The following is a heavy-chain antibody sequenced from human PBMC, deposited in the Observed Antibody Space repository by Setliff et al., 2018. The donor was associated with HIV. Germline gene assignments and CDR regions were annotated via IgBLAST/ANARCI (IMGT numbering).Heavy chain of an antibody. J-gene: IGHJ4*02. CDR1: GGSFSDYS. CDR2: INPSGST. D-gene: IGHD6-19*01. V-gene: IGHV4-34*01. CDR3: ARGKQWLVRGLDY. Sequence: PSETLSLTCAVYGGSFSDYSWNWIRQPPGKGLEWIGEINPSGSTNYNPSLKSRVTISLDTSKNQFSLKLSSLIAADTAVYYCARGKQWLVRGLDYWGQGTRVTVSS.